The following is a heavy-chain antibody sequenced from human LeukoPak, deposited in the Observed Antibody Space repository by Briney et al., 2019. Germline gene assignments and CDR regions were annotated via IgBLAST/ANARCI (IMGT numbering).Heavy chain of an antibody. CDR1: GFTFNSYA. D-gene: IGHD3-10*01. V-gene: IGHV3-23*01. CDR3: AKMVLWFGELMPAEFDY. Sequence: GGSLRLSCAASGFTFNSYAMSWVRQAPGKGLEWVSAISGSGGSTYYADSVKGRFTISRDNSKNTLYLQMNSLRAEDTAVYYCAKMVLWFGELMPAEFDYWGQGTLVTVSS. CDR2: ISGSGGST. J-gene: IGHJ4*02.